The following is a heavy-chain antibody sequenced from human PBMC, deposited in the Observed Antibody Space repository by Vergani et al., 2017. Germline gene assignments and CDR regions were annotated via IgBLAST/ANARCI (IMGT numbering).Heavy chain of an antibody. V-gene: IGHV1-2*02. Sequence: QVQLVQSGAEVKKPGASVKVSCKDSGYTFTGNYMHWVRQDTGQGLEWMGWINTNSGGTNYAQKCKGRVTMTRDTSISTDYMELSRLRSDDTAVYYCARSPSHGSVSYYSHDSYYYFGMYVWGQGTTVTVSS. CDR1: GYTFTGNY. J-gene: IGHJ6*02. D-gene: IGHD3-10*01. CDR3: ARSPSHGSVSYYSHDSYYYFGMYV. CDR2: INTNSGGT.